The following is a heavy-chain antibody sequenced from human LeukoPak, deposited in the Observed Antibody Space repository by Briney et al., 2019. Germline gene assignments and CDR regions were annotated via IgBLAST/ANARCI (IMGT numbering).Heavy chain of an antibody. V-gene: IGHV3-66*01. Sequence: TGGSLRLSCADSGFTVSSNYMRWVRQAPGKGLEWASVIYSGGSTHYADSVKGRFTISRDNSKNTLYLQMNSLRAEDTAVYYCARDRLHYDSLTGYPADWGQGTLVTVSS. CDR2: IYSGGST. CDR3: ARDRLHYDSLTGYPAD. CDR1: GFTVSSNY. D-gene: IGHD3-9*01. J-gene: IGHJ4*02.